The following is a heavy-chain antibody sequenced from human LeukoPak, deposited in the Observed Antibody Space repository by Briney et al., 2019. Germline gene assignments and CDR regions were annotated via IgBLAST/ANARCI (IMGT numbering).Heavy chain of an antibody. D-gene: IGHD3-3*01. CDR2: IQSNGRNK. V-gene: IGHV3-33*05. CDR3: ARELDQFWSGYLEYSYYYGMDI. J-gene: IGHJ6*02. Sequence: GGSLRLSCAASGFIFSSDDMHWVRQAPGKGLEWVAGIQSNGRNKYYVDSVKGRFAISRDNSKSTLYLQVNSLRVEDTAVYYCARELDQFWSGYLEYSYYYGMDIWGQGTTVTVSS. CDR1: GFIFSSDD.